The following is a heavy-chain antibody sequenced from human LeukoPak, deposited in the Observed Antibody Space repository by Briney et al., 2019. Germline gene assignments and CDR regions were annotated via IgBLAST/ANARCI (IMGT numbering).Heavy chain of an antibody. CDR1: GYTFTGYY. D-gene: IGHD5-18*01. Sequence: ASVTVSCKASGYTFTGYYMHWVRRAPGQGLEWMGWINPNSGGTNYAQKFQGRVTMTRDTSISTAYMELSRLRSDDTAVYYCARVAPRGSGYSYQGFDYWGQGTLVTVSS. CDR2: INPNSGGT. J-gene: IGHJ4*02. CDR3: ARVAPRGSGYSYQGFDY. V-gene: IGHV1-2*02.